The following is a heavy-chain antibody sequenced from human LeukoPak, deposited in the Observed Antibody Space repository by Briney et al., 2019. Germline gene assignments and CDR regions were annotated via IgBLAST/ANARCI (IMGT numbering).Heavy chain of an antibody. CDR3: ARGHGYYYVPGVPRNWFDP. Sequence: PGGPLRLSCAASGFTFSSYAMHWVRQAPGKGLEYVSAISSNGGSTYYANSVKGRFTISRDNSKNTLYLQMGSLRAEDMAVYYCARGHGYYYVPGVPRNWFDPWGQGTLVTVPS. V-gene: IGHV3-64*01. CDR2: ISSNGGST. J-gene: IGHJ5*02. CDR1: GFTFSSYA. D-gene: IGHD3-22*01.